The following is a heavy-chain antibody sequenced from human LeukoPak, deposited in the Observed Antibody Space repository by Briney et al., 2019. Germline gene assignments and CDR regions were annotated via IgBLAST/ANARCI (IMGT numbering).Heavy chain of an antibody. J-gene: IGHJ3*02. Sequence: SETLSLTCTVSTGSISNSSYYWGWFRQPPGKGLEWIGSIYYSGDTYSTPSLKSRVAISLDTSNNQFSLSLSSVTAADTAVYYCAREVNYGDYGDNAFDIWGQGTMVTVSS. D-gene: IGHD4-17*01. CDR3: AREVNYGDYGDNAFDI. CDR1: TGSISNSSYY. V-gene: IGHV4-39*07. CDR2: IYYSGDT.